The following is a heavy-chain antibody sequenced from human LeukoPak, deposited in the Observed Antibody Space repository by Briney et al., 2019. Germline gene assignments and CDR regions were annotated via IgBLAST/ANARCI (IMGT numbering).Heavy chain of an antibody. V-gene: IGHV4-59*01. CDR2: IYYTGST. CDR3: VRHLSAGRPAFDI. Sequence: PSETLSLTCTVSGGSISCFYWSWIRQPPGKGLEWIGYIYYTGSTNYNPSLKSRLTISVDTSKNQFSLKLSSVTAADTAVYYCVRHLSAGRPAFDIWGQGTMVTVSS. D-gene: IGHD2-15*01. CDR1: GGSISCFY. J-gene: IGHJ3*02.